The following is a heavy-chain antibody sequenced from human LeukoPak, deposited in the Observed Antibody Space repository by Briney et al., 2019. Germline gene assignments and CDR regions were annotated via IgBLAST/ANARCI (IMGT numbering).Heavy chain of an antibody. Sequence: PSETLSLTCTVSGGSISSYYWSWIRQPPGKGLEWIGYIYTSGSTNYNPSLKSRVTISVDTSKNQFSLKLGSVTAADTAVYYCARSGVRYYGSGSYMDVWGKGTTVTVSS. J-gene: IGHJ6*03. CDR2: IYTSGST. CDR1: GGSISSYY. CDR3: ARSGVRYYGSGSYMDV. D-gene: IGHD3-10*01. V-gene: IGHV4-4*09.